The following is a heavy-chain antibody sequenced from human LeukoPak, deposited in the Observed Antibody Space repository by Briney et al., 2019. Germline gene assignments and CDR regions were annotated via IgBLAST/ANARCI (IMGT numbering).Heavy chain of an antibody. J-gene: IGHJ4*02. CDR2: IHHSGNT. Sequence: SETLSLTCAVSGGSFSGYYWSWIRQSPGKGLEWIGEIHHSGNTNYNPSLKSRVTISVGTSKNQFSLHLKSVTAADTAVYYCARQRWGSYHEGGTYRAKYYFDYWGQGTLVTVPS. D-gene: IGHD3-16*01. CDR3: ARQRWGSYHEGGTYRAKYYFDY. V-gene: IGHV4-34*01. CDR1: GGSFSGYY.